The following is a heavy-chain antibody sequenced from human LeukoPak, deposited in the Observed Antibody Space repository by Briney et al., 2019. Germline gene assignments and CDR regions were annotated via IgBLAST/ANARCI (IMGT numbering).Heavy chain of an antibody. CDR2: IYTSGST. V-gene: IGHV4-61*02. J-gene: IGHJ5*02. CDR3: ARESGIAVAGTYWFDP. Sequence: SETLSLTCTVSGGSISSGSYYWSWIRQPAGKGLEWIGRIYTSGSTNYNPSLKSRVTISVDTSKNQFSLKLSSVTAADTAVYYCARESGIAVAGTYWFDPSGQGTLVTVSS. CDR1: GGSISSGSYY. D-gene: IGHD6-19*01.